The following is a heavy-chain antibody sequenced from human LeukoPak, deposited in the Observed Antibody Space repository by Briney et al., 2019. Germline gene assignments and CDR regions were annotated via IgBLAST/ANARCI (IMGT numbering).Heavy chain of an antibody. CDR1: GYTFTGYY. V-gene: IGHV1-18*04. CDR2: IIPIFGTA. J-gene: IGHJ4*02. Sequence: ASVKVSCKASGYTFTGYYMHWVRQAPGQGLEWMGGIIPIFGTANYAQKLQGRVTMTTDTSTSTAYMELRSLRSDDTAVYYCARATYGDYGDYWGQGTLVTVSS. CDR3: ARATYGDYGDY. D-gene: IGHD4-17*01.